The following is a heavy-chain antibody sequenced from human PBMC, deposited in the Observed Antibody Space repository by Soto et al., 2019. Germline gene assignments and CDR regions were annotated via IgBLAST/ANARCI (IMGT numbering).Heavy chain of an antibody. V-gene: IGHV2-5*02. D-gene: IGHD2-2*01. CDR3: AHRRIMTSWSFSDY. CDR1: GFSLSTSGVG. Sequence: QITLKESGPTLVKPTQTLTLTCTFSGFSLSTSGVGVGWIRQPPGKALGWLALIYWDDDKRYSPSLKSRLTITKDTSKNQVVLTMTNMDPVDTATYYCAHRRIMTSWSFSDYWGQGTLVTVSS. J-gene: IGHJ4*02. CDR2: IYWDDDK.